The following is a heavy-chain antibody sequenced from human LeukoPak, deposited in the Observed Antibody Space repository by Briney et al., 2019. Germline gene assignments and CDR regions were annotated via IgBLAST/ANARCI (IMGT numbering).Heavy chain of an antibody. D-gene: IGHD1-26*01. V-gene: IGHV3-74*01. CDR1: GFTFNSYW. CDR2: INGDGSTT. Sequence: AGGSLRLSCAASGFTFNSYWMYWVRQAPGKGLVWVSRINGDGSTTNYADSVKGRFTISRDNAKNTLFQQMNSLRAEDTAVYYCARVRCSGSYPYYYGMDVWGQGTTVTVSS. CDR3: ARVRCSGSYPYYYGMDV. J-gene: IGHJ6*02.